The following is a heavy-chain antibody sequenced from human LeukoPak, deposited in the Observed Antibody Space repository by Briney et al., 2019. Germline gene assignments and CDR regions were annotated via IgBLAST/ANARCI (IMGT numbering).Heavy chain of an antibody. V-gene: IGHV3-33*07. CDR1: GFTFSTYW. J-gene: IGHJ4*02. Sequence: GGSLRLSCAASGFTFSTYWMTWVRQAPGKGLEWVAVIWHDGANKYYADPVKGRFTVSRDNSKNTLSLQMDSLRAEDSAAYYCARDRGSDDPIDYWGQGILVTASS. D-gene: IGHD2-15*01. CDR3: ARDRGSDDPIDY. CDR2: IWHDGANK.